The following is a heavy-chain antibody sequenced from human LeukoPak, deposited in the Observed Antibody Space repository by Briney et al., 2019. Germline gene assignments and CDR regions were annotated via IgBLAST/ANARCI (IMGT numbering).Heavy chain of an antibody. V-gene: IGHV3-48*01. CDR3: AKAQIRFLEWLPNEAFDY. J-gene: IGHJ4*02. CDR1: GFTFSSYS. Sequence: GGSLRLSCAASGFTFSSYSMNWVRQAPGKGLEWVSYISSSSTIYYADSVKGRFTISRDNAKNSLYLQMNSLRAEDTAVYYCAKAQIRFLEWLPNEAFDYWGQGTLVTVSS. D-gene: IGHD3-3*01. CDR2: ISSSSTI.